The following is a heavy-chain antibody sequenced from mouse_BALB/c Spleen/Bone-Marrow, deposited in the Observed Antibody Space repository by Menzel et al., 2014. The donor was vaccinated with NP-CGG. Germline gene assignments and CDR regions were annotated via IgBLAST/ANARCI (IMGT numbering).Heavy chain of an antibody. CDR1: GYSFTGYY. J-gene: IGHJ4*01. CDR3: VRRGNPIVYYAMDY. CDR2: ISCYNGAT. V-gene: IGHV1S34*01. Sequence: LVKTGASVKISCKASGYSFTGYYMHWVKQSHGKSLEWIGHISCYNGATSYNQNFKGKATFTVDTSSSTAXXXXXXXTSEDSAVYYCVRRGNPIVYYAMDYWGQGTSVTVSS.